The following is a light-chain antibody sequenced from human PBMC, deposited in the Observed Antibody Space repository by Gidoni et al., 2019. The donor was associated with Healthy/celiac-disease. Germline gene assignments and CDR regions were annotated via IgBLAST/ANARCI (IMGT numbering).Light chain of an antibody. V-gene: IGKV3-20*01. Sequence: EIVLTPSPVTLSLSQGETATLSCSASQSGSSSYLDGYQQKPGQAPRLLIYGASSRATGIPDRFSGSGSGTDFTLTISRLEPEDFAVYYCQQYGSSPLTFGGGTKVEIK. CDR1: QSGSSSY. CDR3: QQYGSSPLT. CDR2: GAS. J-gene: IGKJ4*02.